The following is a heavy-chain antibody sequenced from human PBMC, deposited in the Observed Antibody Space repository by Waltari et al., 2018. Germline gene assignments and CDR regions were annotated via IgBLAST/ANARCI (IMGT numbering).Heavy chain of an antibody. V-gene: IGHV1-46*02. CDR2: INPSGGST. Sequence: QVQLVQSGAEVKKPGASVKISCKTSEYTFNSPYIHWVRQAPGPGLEWMGIINPSGGSTIYAQTFQGRVTMTRDTSTSTVYMELSSLRSDDTAVYYCALDTGALWMDVWGQGTTVTVSS. D-gene: IGHD2-21*01. J-gene: IGHJ6*02. CDR1: EYTFNSPY. CDR3: ALDTGALWMDV.